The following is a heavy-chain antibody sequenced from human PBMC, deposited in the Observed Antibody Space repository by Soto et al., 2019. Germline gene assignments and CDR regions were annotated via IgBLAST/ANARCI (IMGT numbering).Heavy chain of an antibody. CDR2: IRQDGSER. CDR3: ARDRDSGNCWSGHLS. J-gene: IGHJ5*02. Sequence: EVQLVESGGGLVQPGGSLRLSCAASGFTFSTYWMNWVRQAPGKGLEWVANIRQDGSERYYVDSVKGRFTISRDNAENSLYLQMNSLRAEDTAVYYCARDRDSGNCWSGHLSWGQGTLVTVSS. D-gene: IGHD3-3*01. CDR1: GFTFSTYW. V-gene: IGHV3-7*03.